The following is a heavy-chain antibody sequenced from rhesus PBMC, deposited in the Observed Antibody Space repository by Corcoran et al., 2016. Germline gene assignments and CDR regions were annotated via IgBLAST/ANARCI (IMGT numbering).Heavy chain of an antibody. J-gene: IGHJ4*01. V-gene: IGHV4S2*01. Sequence: VQLQESGPGLVKPSETLPLTCAVSGASIRSNYWSRIRQAPGKGLEWIGRIYGSGGSTDYNPSLKSRVTISIDTSKNQFSLKLSSVTAADTAVYYCTSGGWSPYYFDYWGQGVLVTVSS. CDR2: IYGSGGST. CDR3: TSGGWSPYYFDY. D-gene: IGHD6-37*01. CDR1: GASIRSNY.